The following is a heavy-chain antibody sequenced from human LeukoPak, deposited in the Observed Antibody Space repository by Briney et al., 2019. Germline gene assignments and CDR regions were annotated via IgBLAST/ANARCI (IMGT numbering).Heavy chain of an antibody. CDR1: GGSISSSSFY. J-gene: IGHJ4*02. Sequence: PSATLSLTCTVSGGSISSSSFYWGWIRQPPGRGLEWIGSIYYSGSTYYNPSLKSRITISVDTSKNQFSLKLNSVTAADTAVYYCARDGETAAGPLDYWGQGTLVTVSS. CDR2: IYYSGST. V-gene: IGHV4-39*07. CDR3: ARDGETAAGPLDY. D-gene: IGHD6-13*01.